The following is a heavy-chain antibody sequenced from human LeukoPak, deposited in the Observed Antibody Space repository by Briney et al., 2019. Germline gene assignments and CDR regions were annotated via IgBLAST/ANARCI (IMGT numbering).Heavy chain of an antibody. CDR1: GFTFINYG. Sequence: QAGRSLRLSCAASGFTFINYGIHWVRQAPGKELEWVALIRYDGSNKYYADSVRGRFTISRDNSKNTVYLQMNSLRGEDTAVYYCARAGNENSSGYYYWGQGTLVTVSS. CDR3: ARAGNENSSGYYY. V-gene: IGHV3-33*01. D-gene: IGHD6-19*01. CDR2: IRYDGSNK. J-gene: IGHJ4*02.